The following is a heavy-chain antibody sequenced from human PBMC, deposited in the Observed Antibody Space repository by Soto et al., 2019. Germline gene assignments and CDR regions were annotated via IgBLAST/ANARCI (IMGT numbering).Heavy chain of an antibody. V-gene: IGHV4-31*03. Sequence: QVQLQESGPGLVNPSQTLSLTCTVSGGSISSGGYYWSWIRQHPGKGLEWIGSMYYSGSTCYNPSLNSRVTISVDTSKNQFSLKLSSVTAAATAAYYWARGGLHWGQGTLVTVSS. J-gene: IGHJ4*02. CDR3: ARGGLH. D-gene: IGHD3-16*01. CDR2: MYYSGST. CDR1: GGSISSGGYY.